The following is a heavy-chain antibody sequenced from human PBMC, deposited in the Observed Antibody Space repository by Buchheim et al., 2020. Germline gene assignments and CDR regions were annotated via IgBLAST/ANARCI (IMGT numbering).Heavy chain of an antibody. CDR2: ISYDGSNK. V-gene: IGHV3-30*18. CDR1: GFTFSSYG. J-gene: IGHJ4*02. CDR3: AKSRITMVRGVIDY. Sequence: QVQLVESGGGVVQPGRYLRLSCAASGFTFSSYGMHWVRQAPGKGLEWVAVISYDGSNKYYADSVKGRFTISRDNSKNTLYLQMNSLRAEDTAVYYCAKSRITMVRGVIDYWGQGTL. D-gene: IGHD3-10*01.